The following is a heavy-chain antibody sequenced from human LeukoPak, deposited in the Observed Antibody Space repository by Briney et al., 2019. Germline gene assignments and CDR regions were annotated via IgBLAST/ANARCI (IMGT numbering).Heavy chain of an antibody. D-gene: IGHD3-10*01. CDR2: LHPNNGAT. J-gene: IGHJ4*02. V-gene: IGHV1-2*02. Sequence: ASVRVSCKASGYTFTGSGWYLYWLRQAPGQGLECVGWLHPNNGATGYAQKFQGRVAMTTDTSISTAYMELSRLRPDDTAIYYCARDGPAQMVDFDYWGQGTLVTVSS. CDR1: GYTFTGSGWY. CDR3: ARDGPAQMVDFDY.